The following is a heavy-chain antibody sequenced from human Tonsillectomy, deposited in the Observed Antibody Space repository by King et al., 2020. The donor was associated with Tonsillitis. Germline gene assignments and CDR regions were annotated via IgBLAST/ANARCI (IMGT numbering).Heavy chain of an antibody. CDR3: ARELRQGLWFDP. V-gene: IGHV4-30-4*01. CDR2: IYSSGST. D-gene: IGHD3-3*01. Sequence: VQLQESGPGLVKPSRTLSLSCNVSGGSISSGDYSWSWVRQPLGEGLEWIGYIYSSGSTYYNPSLRSRVTISLDTSKNQFSLKLRSVTAADTAMYYCARELRQGLWFDPWGQGTLVIVSS. J-gene: IGHJ5*02. CDR1: GGSISSGDYS.